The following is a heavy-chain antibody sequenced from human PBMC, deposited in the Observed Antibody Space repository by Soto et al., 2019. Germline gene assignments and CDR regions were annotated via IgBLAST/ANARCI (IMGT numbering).Heavy chain of an antibody. V-gene: IGHV4-59*01. J-gene: IGHJ5*02. CDR1: GGSISSYY. D-gene: IGHD1-7*01. CDR3: ARTLELRLSNWFDP. CDR2: IYYSGST. Sequence: PSETLSLTCTVSGGSISSYYWSWIRQPPGKGLEWIGYIYYSGSTNYNPSLKSRVTISVDTSKNQFSLKLSSVTAADTAVYYCARTLELRLSNWFDPWGQGTLVTVSS.